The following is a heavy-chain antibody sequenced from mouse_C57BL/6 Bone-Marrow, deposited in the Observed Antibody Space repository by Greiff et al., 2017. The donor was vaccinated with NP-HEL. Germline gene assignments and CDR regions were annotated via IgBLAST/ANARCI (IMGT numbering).Heavy chain of an antibody. CDR1: GYAFSSYW. V-gene: IGHV1-80*01. CDR3: ASRYYYGSSPCAMDY. CDR2: IYPGDGDT. Sequence: VQLQQSGAELVKPGASVKISCKASGYAFSSYWMNWVKQRPGKGLEWIGQIYPGDGDTNYNGKFKGKATLTADKSSSTAYMQLSSLTSEDSAVYFCASRYYYGSSPCAMDYWGQGTSVTVSS. D-gene: IGHD1-1*01. J-gene: IGHJ4*01.